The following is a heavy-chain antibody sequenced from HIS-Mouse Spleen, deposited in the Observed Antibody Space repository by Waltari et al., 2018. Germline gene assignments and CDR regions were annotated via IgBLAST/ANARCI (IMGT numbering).Heavy chain of an antibody. CDR2: IYYSGST. J-gene: IGHJ2*01. Sequence: QLQLQESGTGLVKLSETLSLTCTVSGGHISSSSYYWGWIRQPPGKGLEWVGSIYYSGSTYYNPSLKSRVTISVDTSKNQFSLKLSSVTAADTAVYYCAREIPYSSSWYDWYFDLWGRGTLVTVSS. V-gene: IGHV4-39*07. CDR3: AREIPYSSSWYDWYFDL. CDR1: GGHISSSSYY. D-gene: IGHD6-13*01.